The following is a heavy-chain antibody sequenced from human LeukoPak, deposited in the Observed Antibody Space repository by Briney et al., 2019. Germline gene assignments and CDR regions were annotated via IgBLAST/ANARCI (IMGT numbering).Heavy chain of an antibody. CDR2: ISYDGSNK. D-gene: IGHD1-26*01. Sequence: GSLRLSCAASGFTFSSYAMHWVRQAPGKGLEWVAVISYDGSNKYYADSVKGRFTTSRDNSKNTLYLQMNSLRAEDTAVYYCAKSGSYSPHDAFDIWGQGTMVTVSS. CDR3: AKSGSYSPHDAFDI. CDR1: GFTFSSYA. J-gene: IGHJ3*02. V-gene: IGHV3-30*04.